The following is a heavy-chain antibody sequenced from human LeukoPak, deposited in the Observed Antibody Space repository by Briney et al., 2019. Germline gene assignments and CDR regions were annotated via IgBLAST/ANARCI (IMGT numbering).Heavy chain of an antibody. CDR1: GYTFTGYY. V-gene: IGHV1-2*06. J-gene: IGHJ3*02. D-gene: IGHD1-26*01. Sequence: ASVRVSCKASGYTFTGYYMHWVRQAPGQELEWMGRIIPNNGGVSYAQKFQGRVTMTRDTSISTVYMELSSLISDDTAIYYCARGPVGPANASDIWGQGTMVTVSS. CDR2: IIPNNGGV. CDR3: ARGPVGPANASDI.